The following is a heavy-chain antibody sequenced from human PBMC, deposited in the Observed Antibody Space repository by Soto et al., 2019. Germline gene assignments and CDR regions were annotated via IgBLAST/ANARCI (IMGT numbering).Heavy chain of an antibody. CDR2: IYYSGST. Sequence: KPSETLSLTCTVSGGSISSGGYYWSWIRQHPGKGLEWIGYIYYSGSTYYNPSLKSRVTISVDTSKNQFSLKLSSVTAADTAVYYCARGPGVVDYDSDPYYYYYYGMDVWGQGTTVTVSS. V-gene: IGHV4-31*03. J-gene: IGHJ6*02. CDR3: ARGPGVVDYDSDPYYYYYYGMDV. CDR1: GGSISSGGYY. D-gene: IGHD4-17*01.